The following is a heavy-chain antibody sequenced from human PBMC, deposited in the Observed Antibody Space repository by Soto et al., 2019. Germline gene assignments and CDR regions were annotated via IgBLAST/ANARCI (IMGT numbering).Heavy chain of an antibody. CDR3: TTEPLGDIVVVVAATPFDY. D-gene: IGHD2-15*01. CDR2: FYSGGTT. CDR1: GGNVISSY. Sequence: PGGSLRLSSIVSGGNVISSYMSWVRQAPEKGLEWVSVFYSGGTTDYAAPVKGRFTISRDDSKNTLYLQMNSLKTEDTAVYYCTTEPLGDIVVVVAATPFDYWGQGTLVTVSS. V-gene: IGHV3-15*01. J-gene: IGHJ4*02.